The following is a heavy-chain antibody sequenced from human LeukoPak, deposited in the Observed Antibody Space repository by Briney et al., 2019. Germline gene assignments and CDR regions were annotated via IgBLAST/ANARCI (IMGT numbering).Heavy chain of an antibody. D-gene: IGHD3-10*01. CDR3: TADFMVRGGDAFDI. V-gene: IGHV3-15*01. Sequence: GGSLRLSCAASGFTFSSAWMSWVRQAPGKGLEWVGRIKSKTDGGTTDYAAPVKGRFTISRDDSKNTLYLQMNSLKTEDTAVYYCTADFMVRGGDAFDIWGQGTMVTVSS. CDR2: IKSKTDGGTT. J-gene: IGHJ3*02. CDR1: GFTFSSAW.